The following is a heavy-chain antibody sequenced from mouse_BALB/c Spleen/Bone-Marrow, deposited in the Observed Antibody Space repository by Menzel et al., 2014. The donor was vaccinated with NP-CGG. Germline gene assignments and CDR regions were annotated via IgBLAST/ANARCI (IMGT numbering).Heavy chain of an antibody. Sequence: VQLQQSGAELVKPGASVKLSCKASGYTLSSYYMYWVKQRPGQGLEWIGEINPSNGGTTFNEKFKSKATLTVDKSSSTAYMQLSSLTSEDSAVYYCTRSNYGYWYFDVWGAGTTVTVSS. D-gene: IGHD1-1*01. CDR1: GYTLSSYY. J-gene: IGHJ1*01. CDR2: INPSNGGT. CDR3: TRSNYGYWYFDV. V-gene: IGHV1S81*02.